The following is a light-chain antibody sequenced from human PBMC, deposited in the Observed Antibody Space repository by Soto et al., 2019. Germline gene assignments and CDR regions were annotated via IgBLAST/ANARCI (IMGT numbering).Light chain of an antibody. CDR1: QSISTY. J-gene: IGKJ1*01. V-gene: IGKV3-11*01. CDR2: DTS. Sequence: ENVLTQSPATLSLSPGERATLSCRASQSISTYVAWYQQTPGQAPRLLIYDTSKRATGIPDRFSGSGSGSDFTLTIHCLEPEDFAVYFGQQRTNWPYGWTFGQGTKLEIK. CDR3: QQRTNWPYGWT.